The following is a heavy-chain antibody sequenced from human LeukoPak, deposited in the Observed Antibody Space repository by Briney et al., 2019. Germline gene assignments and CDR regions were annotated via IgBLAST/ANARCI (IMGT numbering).Heavy chain of an antibody. D-gene: IGHD3-22*01. Sequence: GGSLRLSCAASGFTVSSNYMTWVRQAPGKGLEWVSVIYSDGTTYHADSVKGRFTISRDSSKNTVYLQMNSLRAEDTAVYYCARPPLSPYHYDPQRPKGYFDYWGQGPLVTVSS. CDR2: IYSDGTT. CDR1: GFTVSSNY. J-gene: IGHJ4*02. CDR3: ARPPLSPYHYDPQRPKGYFDY. V-gene: IGHV3-66*04.